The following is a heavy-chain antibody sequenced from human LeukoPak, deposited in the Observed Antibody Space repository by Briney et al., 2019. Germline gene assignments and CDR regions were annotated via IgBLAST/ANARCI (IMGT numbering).Heavy chain of an antibody. CDR2: IYSGGST. Sequence: GGSLRLSCAASGFTVRSNSMTWVRQAPGRGLEWVSVIYSGGSTYYADSVSGRFTISGDESENTLFLQMTSLRVEDTALYYCALAREYCAGNECYEYFQDWGQGTLVIVSS. J-gene: IGHJ1*01. V-gene: IGHV3-53*01. CDR3: ALAREYCAGNECYEYFQD. CDR1: GFTVRSNS. D-gene: IGHD2-21*01.